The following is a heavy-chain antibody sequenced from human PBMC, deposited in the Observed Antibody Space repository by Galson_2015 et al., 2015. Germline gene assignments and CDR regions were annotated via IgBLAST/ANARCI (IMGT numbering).Heavy chain of an antibody. V-gene: IGHV4-34*01. CDR1: GGSFSGYY. CDR2: INHSGST. D-gene: IGHD2-2*02. Sequence: SETLSLTCAVYGGSFSGYYWSWIRQPPGKGLEWIGEINHSGSTNYNPSLKSRVTISVDTSKNQFSLKLSSVTAADTAVYYCARALYSARFDYWGQGTLVTVSS. J-gene: IGHJ4*02. CDR3: ARALYSARFDY.